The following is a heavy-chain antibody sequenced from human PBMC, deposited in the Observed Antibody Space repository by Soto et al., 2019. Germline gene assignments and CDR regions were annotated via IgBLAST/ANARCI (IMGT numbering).Heavy chain of an antibody. CDR2: IYYSGST. D-gene: IGHD2-2*02. Sequence: PSQTLSLTCAVCVGSFSSYYWSWIRQAPGQGLEWIGYIYYSGSTNYNPSPKSRVTISVDTSKNQFSLKLSSVTAADTAVYYCARGPWGRDCSSTSCYKPGGAFYIWGQGTMVTVSS. J-gene: IGHJ3*02. CDR1: VGSFSSYY. V-gene: IGHV4-59*01. CDR3: ARGPWGRDCSSTSCYKPGGAFYI.